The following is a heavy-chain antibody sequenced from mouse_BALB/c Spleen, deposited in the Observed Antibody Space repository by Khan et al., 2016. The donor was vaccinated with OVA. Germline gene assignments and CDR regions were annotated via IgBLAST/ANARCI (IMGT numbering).Heavy chain of an antibody. Sequence: QVQLKQSGPELKKPGETVKISCKASGYTFTNYGMNWVKQAPGKGLKWMGWINTYTGEPTYTDDFKGRFAFSLDTSASTAYLQINNLKNEDMATYFWARGASYWYFDVWGAGTTVTVSS. CDR3: ARGASYWYFDV. V-gene: IGHV9-1*02. CDR2: INTYTGEP. CDR1: GYTFTNYG. J-gene: IGHJ1*01.